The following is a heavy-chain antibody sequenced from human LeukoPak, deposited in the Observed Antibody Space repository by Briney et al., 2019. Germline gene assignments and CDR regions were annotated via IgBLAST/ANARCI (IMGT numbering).Heavy chain of an antibody. CDR2: ISGSGGST. CDR3: AKDIGWLVHCFGY. D-gene: IGHD6-19*01. V-gene: IGHV3-23*01. J-gene: IGHJ4*02. CDR1: GFTFSSYA. Sequence: PGGSLRLSCAASGFTFSSYAMSWVRQAPGKGLEWVSAISGSGGSTYYADSVKGRFTISRDNSKYPLYLQMNSLRAEDTAVYYCAKDIGWLVHCFGYWGQGTLVTVSS.